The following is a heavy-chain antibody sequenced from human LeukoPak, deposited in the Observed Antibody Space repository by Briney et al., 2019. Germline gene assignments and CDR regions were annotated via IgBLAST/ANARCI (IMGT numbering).Heavy chain of an antibody. D-gene: IGHD2-8*01. CDR2: IYYSGST. V-gene: IGHV4-30-4*01. Sequence: SETLSLTCTVSGDSISSGDYYWSWIRQPPGKGLEWIGYIYYSGSTYYNPSLKSRVTISVDTSKNQFSLKLSSVTAADTAVYYCARELLIDPWYFDLWGRGTLVTVSS. J-gene: IGHJ2*01. CDR3: ARELLIDPWYFDL. CDR1: GDSISSGDYY.